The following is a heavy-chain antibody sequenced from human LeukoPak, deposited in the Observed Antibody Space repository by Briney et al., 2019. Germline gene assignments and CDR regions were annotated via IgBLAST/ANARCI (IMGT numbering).Heavy chain of an antibody. CDR2: ISSSSSYI. D-gene: IGHD2-2*01. CDR1: GLSFSSYS. CDR3: ARVHCSSTSCLYYYYYYMDV. J-gene: IGHJ6*03. Sequence: PGGSLRLSCAASGLSFSSYSMNWVRQAPGKGLEWVSSISSSSSYIYYVDSVKGRFTISRDNAKNSLYLQMNSLRAEDTAVYYCARVHCSSTSCLYYYYYYMDVWGKGTTVTISS. V-gene: IGHV3-21*01.